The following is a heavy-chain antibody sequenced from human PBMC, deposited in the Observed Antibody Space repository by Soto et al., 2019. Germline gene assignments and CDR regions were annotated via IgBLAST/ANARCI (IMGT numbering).Heavy chain of an antibody. CDR1: GGSISSGGYY. CDR2: IYYSGST. CDR3: ASTYYDSSGPIDY. Sequence: SETRSLTCTVSGGSISSGGYYWSWIRQHPGKGLEWIGYIYYSGSTYYNPSLKSRVTISVDTSKNQFSLKLSSVTAADTAVYYCASTYYDSSGPIDYWGQGTLVTVSS. V-gene: IGHV4-31*03. D-gene: IGHD3-22*01. J-gene: IGHJ4*02.